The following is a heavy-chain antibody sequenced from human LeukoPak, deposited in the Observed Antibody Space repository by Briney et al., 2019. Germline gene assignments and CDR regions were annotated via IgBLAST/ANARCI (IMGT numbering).Heavy chain of an antibody. V-gene: IGHV3-23*05. CDR1: GFTFSAYA. CDR2: IGSDNKP. D-gene: IGHD1-26*01. CDR3: AKLAGATSRTDY. Sequence: GGSLRLSCEASGFTFSAYAMTWVRQAPGKGLEWVSSIGSDNKPHYSESVKGRFAISRDNSKNTLYLQMNSLRVEDTAMYHCAKLAGATSRTDYWGQGTLVTVSS. J-gene: IGHJ4*02.